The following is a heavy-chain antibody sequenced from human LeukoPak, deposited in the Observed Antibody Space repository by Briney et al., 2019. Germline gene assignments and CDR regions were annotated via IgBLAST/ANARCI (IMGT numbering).Heavy chain of an antibody. D-gene: IGHD2/OR15-2a*01. CDR1: GGSISSYY. CDR2: IYHSGST. J-gene: IGHJ4*02. V-gene: IGHV4-59*12. Sequence: PSETLSLTCTVSGGSISSYYWSWIRQPPGKGLEWIGYIYHSGSTYYNPSLKSRVTISVDRSKNQFSLKLSSVTAADTAVYYCASSSMAYFDYWGQGTLVTVSS. CDR3: ASSSMAYFDY.